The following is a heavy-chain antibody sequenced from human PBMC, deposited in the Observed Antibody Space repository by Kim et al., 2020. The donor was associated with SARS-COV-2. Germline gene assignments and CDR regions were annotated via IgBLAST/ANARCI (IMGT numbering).Heavy chain of an antibody. D-gene: IGHD6-19*01. CDR3: AREGWLVGFDY. V-gene: IGHV6-1*01. J-gene: IGHJ4*02. Sequence: KDYALSVNSRVTINPDTSKNHFALQLNSVTPEDTAVYYCAREGWLVGFDYWGQGTLVTVSS. CDR2: K.